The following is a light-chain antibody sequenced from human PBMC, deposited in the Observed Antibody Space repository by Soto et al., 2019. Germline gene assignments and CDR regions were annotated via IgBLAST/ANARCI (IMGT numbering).Light chain of an antibody. V-gene: IGKV1-5*03. CDR1: QTISSW. CDR3: QHYNSYSEA. J-gene: IGKJ1*01. CDR2: KAS. Sequence: DIQMTQSPSTLSGSVGDRVTITCRASQTISSWLAWYQQKPGKAPNLLIYKASTLKSGVPSMFSGSGSGTEFTLTISSLQPDDFATYYCQHYNSYSEAFGQGTKVDIK.